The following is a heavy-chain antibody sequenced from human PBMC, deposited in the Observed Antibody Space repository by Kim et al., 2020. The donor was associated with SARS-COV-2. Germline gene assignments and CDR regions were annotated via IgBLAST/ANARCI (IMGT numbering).Heavy chain of an antibody. Sequence: GGSLRLSCAASGFTFSSYWMHWVRQAPGKGLVWVSRINSDGSSTSYADSVKGRFTISRDNAKNTLYLQMNSLRAEDTAVYYCARSAGYSSSWPYYYYYYGMDVWGQGTTVTVSS. CDR2: INSDGSST. CDR1: GFTFSSYW. CDR3: ARSAGYSSSWPYYYYYYGMDV. D-gene: IGHD6-13*01. V-gene: IGHV3-74*01. J-gene: IGHJ6*02.